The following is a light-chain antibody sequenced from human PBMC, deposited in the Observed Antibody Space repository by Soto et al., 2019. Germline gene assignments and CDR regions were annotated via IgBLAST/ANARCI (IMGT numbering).Light chain of an antibody. V-gene: IGKV1-17*01. Sequence: DIQMTQSPSSLSASVGDRVTITCRASQGIRNELGWYQHQPGKAPGRLIYAASSLQSGVPSRFSGSGSGTEFTLTISSLQPEDFATYYCLQHNSYPLTFGGGTKVEI. J-gene: IGKJ4*01. CDR2: AAS. CDR3: LQHNSYPLT. CDR1: QGIRNE.